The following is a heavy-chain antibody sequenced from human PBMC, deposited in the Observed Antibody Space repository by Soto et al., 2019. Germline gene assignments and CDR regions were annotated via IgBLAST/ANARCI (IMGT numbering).Heavy chain of an antibody. J-gene: IGHJ5*02. CDR1: GDTISSTRW. V-gene: IGHV4-4*02. Sequence: SETLSLTCTVSGDTISSTRWWSWVRLSPGKGLEWIGEIYHLGRTNYNPSLKSRVTLSIDKSNNQFSLTLTSVTAADTAVYYCARGPAPWGQGTVVTVSS. D-gene: IGHD2-2*01. CDR3: ARGPAP. CDR2: IYHLGRT.